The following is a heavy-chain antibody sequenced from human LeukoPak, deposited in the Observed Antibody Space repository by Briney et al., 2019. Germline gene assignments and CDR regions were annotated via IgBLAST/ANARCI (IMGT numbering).Heavy chain of an antibody. J-gene: IGHJ4*02. D-gene: IGHD6-13*01. CDR2: ISYDGSNK. Sequence: SGGSLRLSCAASGFTFSSYAMHWVRQAPGKGLEWVAVISYDGSNKYYADSVKGRLTISRGNSKNTLYLQMNSLRAEDTAVYYCARVGQQQLYQDFDYWGQGTLVTVSS. CDR3: ARVGQQQLYQDFDY. V-gene: IGHV3-30*04. CDR1: GFTFSSYA.